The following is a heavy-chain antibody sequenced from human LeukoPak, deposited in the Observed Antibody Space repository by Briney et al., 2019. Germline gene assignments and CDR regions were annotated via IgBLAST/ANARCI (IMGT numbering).Heavy chain of an antibody. D-gene: IGHD3-3*01. J-gene: IGHJ3*02. CDR1: GFTFSSYW. CDR2: INTDGSST. V-gene: IGHV3-74*01. Sequence: HAGGSLRPSCAASGFTFSSYWMHWVRHAPGKGLVWVSRINTDGSSTSYADSVKGRFTISRDNAKNTLYLQMNSLRAEDTAVYYCARVQDYYDFWSGYLDDAFDIWGQGTMVTVSS. CDR3: ARVQDYYDFWSGYLDDAFDI.